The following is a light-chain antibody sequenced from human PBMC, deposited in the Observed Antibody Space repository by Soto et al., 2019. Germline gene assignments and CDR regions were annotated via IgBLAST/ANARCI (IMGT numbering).Light chain of an antibody. CDR3: SLYSSNGSLI. Sequence: QSERTHPPSVSRTPGQAVTISCTATTTDIDNYDSVSWYQQAPGTAPKLIIYDVNNRPSGAPDRFSGSTSGNTASLTISGLQAEDETDYFCSLYSSNGSLIFGPGTKVTGL. CDR2: DVN. V-gene: IGLV2-18*01. J-gene: IGLJ1*01. CDR1: TTDIDNYDS.